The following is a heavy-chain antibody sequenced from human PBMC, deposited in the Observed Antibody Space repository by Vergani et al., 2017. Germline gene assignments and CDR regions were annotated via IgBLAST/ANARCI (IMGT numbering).Heavy chain of an antibody. CDR2: VEDSGYF. J-gene: IGHJ4*02. Sequence: QVQLQESGPGLVRPSETLSLTCTVSGGSLSGYYWNWIRQTPGEGLELIGYVEDSGYFNYNPSLKTRVSMSSATSNNQFSLMLSSVTVADTAVYYCARSIVRRNPPDYFDNWGQGTLVTVSS. CDR3: ARSIVRRNPPDYFDN. D-gene: IGHD1-14*01. CDR1: GGSLSGYY. V-gene: IGHV4-59*01.